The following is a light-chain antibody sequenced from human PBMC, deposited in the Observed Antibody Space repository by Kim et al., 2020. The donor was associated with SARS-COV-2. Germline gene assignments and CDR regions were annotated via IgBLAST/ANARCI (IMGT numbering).Light chain of an antibody. CDR2: AAS. J-gene: IGKJ1*01. CDR1: QGISSY. Sequence: AIRMTQSPSSFSASTGDRVTITCRASQGISSYLAWYQQKPGKAPKLLIYAASTLQSGVPSRFSGSGSGTDFTLTISCLQSEDFATYYCQQYYSYPRTFGLPTKVDIK. CDR3: QQYYSYPRT. V-gene: IGKV1-8*01.